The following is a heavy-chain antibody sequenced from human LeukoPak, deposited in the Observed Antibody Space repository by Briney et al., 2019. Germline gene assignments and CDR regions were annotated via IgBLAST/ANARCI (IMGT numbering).Heavy chain of an antibody. CDR1: GFTFSGYW. CDR2: INNDGSYT. J-gene: IGHJ6*02. CDR3: ARMGHDILVPSGMDV. V-gene: IGHV3-74*01. D-gene: IGHD1-1*01. Sequence: GGSLRLSCAASGFTFSGYWMHWVRQAPGQGLVWVSRINNDGSYTSYADSVKGRFTISRDNAKNTLYVQMISLRAEDTAVYYCARMGHDILVPSGMDVWGQGTTVTVSS.